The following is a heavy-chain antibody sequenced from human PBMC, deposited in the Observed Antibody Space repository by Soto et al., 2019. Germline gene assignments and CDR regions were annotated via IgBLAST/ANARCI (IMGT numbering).Heavy chain of an antibody. V-gene: IGHV1-8*01. D-gene: IGHD6-6*01. J-gene: IGHJ5*02. Sequence: GASVKVSCKASGYTFTNNDINWVRQAPGQGLEWIGSMNTNTNTTDSAEVFEGRVSFTWDTSISTAYMQLNSLKIDDTAVYYCAREVVETSSLWLDPWGKGTLVTVSS. CDR1: GYTFTNND. CDR3: AREVVETSSLWLDP. CDR2: MNTNTNTT.